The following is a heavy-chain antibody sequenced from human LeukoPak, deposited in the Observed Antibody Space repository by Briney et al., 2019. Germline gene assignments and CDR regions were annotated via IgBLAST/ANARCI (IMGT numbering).Heavy chain of an antibody. CDR1: GGSISSGSYY. CDR3: ARDTVTIFGVVITLDAFDI. J-gene: IGHJ3*02. CDR2: IYTSGST. D-gene: IGHD3-3*01. Sequence: SQTLSLTCTVSGGSISSGSYYWSWIRQPAGKGLEWIGRIYTSGSTNYNPSLKSRVTISVDTSKNQFSLKLSSVTAADTAVYYCARDTVTIFGVVITLDAFDIWGQGTMVTVSS. V-gene: IGHV4-61*02.